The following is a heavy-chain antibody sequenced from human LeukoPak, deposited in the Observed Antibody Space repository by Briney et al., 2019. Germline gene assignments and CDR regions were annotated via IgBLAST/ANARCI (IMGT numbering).Heavy chain of an antibody. D-gene: IGHD3-3*01. V-gene: IGHV5-51*01. CDR2: IYPGDSDT. J-gene: IGHJ3*02. Sequence: GESLEISFKGSGYRFTSYWIGWGRPRPGKGLEWMGIIYPGDSDTRYSPSFQGQVTISADKSISTAYLQWSSLKASDTAMYYCARGMGTPYDFWSGTSDAFDIWGQGTIVTVSS. CDR3: ARGMGTPYDFWSGTSDAFDI. CDR1: GYRFTSYW.